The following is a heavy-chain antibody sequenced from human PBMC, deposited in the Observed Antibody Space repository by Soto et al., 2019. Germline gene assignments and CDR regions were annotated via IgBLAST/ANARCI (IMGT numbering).Heavy chain of an antibody. J-gene: IGHJ5*02. CDR2: IWYDGSHE. Sequence: QVQVVESGGGVVQPGTSLRLSCEASGFPFGSHGMHWVRQAPGKGLEWVGFIWYDGSHEDYAASVRGRFTISRDDSKNTLYLQMDILRGEDTGIYYCARDVAATGAARWLDPWGQGTLVSVSS. V-gene: IGHV3-33*01. CDR1: GFPFGSHG. CDR3: ARDVAATGAARWLDP. D-gene: IGHD1-1*01.